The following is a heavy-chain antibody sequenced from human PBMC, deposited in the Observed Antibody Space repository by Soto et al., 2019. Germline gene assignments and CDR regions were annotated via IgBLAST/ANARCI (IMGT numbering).Heavy chain of an antibody. CDR2: ISYDGSKK. J-gene: IGHJ6*02. D-gene: IGHD2-2*01. Sequence: PGGSLRLSCAASGFTFSSYAMHWVRQAPGKGLEWVAVISYDGSKKYYAASVKGRFTISRDNSKNTLYLQMNSLRAEDTAVYYCAGAHSEDQYQLAPYYYYGMDVWGQGTTVTVSS. V-gene: IGHV3-30-3*01. CDR1: GFTFSSYA. CDR3: AGAHSEDQYQLAPYYYYGMDV.